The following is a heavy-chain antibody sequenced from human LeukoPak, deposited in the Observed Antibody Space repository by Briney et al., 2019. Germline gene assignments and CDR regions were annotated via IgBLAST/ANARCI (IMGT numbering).Heavy chain of an antibody. V-gene: IGHV3-23*01. J-gene: IGHJ4*02. D-gene: IGHD4-17*01. CDR3: ARRSAAQAFDY. CDR2: ISGGGGSTYYA. CDR1: GFTSNNYA. Sequence: GGSLRLSCAASGFTSNNYAMSWVRQAPGKGLEWVSTISGGGGSTYYAYYADSVRGRFTLSRDNSKNTLYLQMNSLRAEDTAIYYCARRSAAQAFDYWGQGTLVTVSS.